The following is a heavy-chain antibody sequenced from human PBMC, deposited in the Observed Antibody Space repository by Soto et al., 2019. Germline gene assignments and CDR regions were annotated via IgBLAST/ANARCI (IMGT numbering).Heavy chain of an antibody. D-gene: IGHD3-3*01. J-gene: IGHJ6*03. Sequence: GGSLRLSCAASGFTFSSYSMNWVRQAPGKGLEWVSYISSSSSTIYYADSVKGRFTISRDNAKNSLYLQMNSLRAEDTAVYYCARGHSAIFGVVKLSVYYMDVWGKGTTVTVSS. CDR1: GFTFSSYS. CDR2: ISSSSSTI. CDR3: ARGHSAIFGVVKLSVYYMDV. V-gene: IGHV3-48*01.